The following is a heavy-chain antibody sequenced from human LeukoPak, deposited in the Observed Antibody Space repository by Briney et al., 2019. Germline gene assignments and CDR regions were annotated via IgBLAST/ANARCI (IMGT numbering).Heavy chain of an antibody. V-gene: IGHV3-23*01. J-gene: IGHJ4*02. CDR2: ISGSGGST. CDR3: SRSRRVKCGGDCYLFDY. D-gene: IGHD2-21*02. CDR1: GFTFSSYA. Sequence: GGSLRLSCAASGFTFSSYAMSWVRQAPGKGLEWVSAISGSGGSTYYADSVKGRFTISRDNSKNTLYLQMNSLKTEETAVYYCSRSRRVKCGGDCYLFDYWGQGTLVTVSS.